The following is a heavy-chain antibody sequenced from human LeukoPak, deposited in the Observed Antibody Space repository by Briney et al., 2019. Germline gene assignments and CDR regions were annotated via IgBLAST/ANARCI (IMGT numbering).Heavy chain of an antibody. CDR3: AREEDGGYFDY. V-gene: IGHV1-46*01. CDR2: INPSGGNT. Sequence: ASVKVPCKASGYTFTSYYIHWVRQAPGQGLEWMGIINPSGGNTNYARKFQGRVTMTRDTSTSTVYMELSSLRSEDTAMYYCAREEDGGYFDYWGQGTVVTVSS. CDR1: GYTFTSYY. D-gene: IGHD2-15*01. J-gene: IGHJ4*02.